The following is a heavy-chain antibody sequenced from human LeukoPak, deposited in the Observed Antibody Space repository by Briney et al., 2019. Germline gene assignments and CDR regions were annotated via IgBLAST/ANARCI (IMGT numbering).Heavy chain of an antibody. CDR2: IYHSGST. Sequence: SETLSLTCTVSGGSIRSYYWSWTRQSPGKGLEWIGYIYHSGSTKYNPSHKSRVTISIDTSKNQFSLNLTSVTAADTAVYYCSTDSPTGFDHWGQGALVTVSS. V-gene: IGHV4-59*01. J-gene: IGHJ4*02. CDR3: STDSPTGFDH. CDR1: GGSIRSYY. D-gene: IGHD4-11*01.